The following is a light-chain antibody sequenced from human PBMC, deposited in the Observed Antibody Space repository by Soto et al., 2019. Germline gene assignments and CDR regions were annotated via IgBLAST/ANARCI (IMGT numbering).Light chain of an antibody. CDR1: SSDVGKYNY. CDR2: EVS. J-gene: IGLJ1*01. CDR3: SSYTSSSTPPYV. V-gene: IGLV2-14*01. Sequence: QSLLTQPRSASGSPGQSVTISCTGTSSDVGKYNYVSWYQQHPGKAPKLMIYEVSNRPSGVSNRFSGSKSGNTASLTISGLQAEDEADYYCSSYTSSSTPPYVFGTGTKLPVL.